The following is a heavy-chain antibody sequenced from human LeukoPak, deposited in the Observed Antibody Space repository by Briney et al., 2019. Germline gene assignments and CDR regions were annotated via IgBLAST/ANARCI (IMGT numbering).Heavy chain of an antibody. CDR3: AKDPLPVPAAITIDY. CDR2: IYYSGST. J-gene: IGHJ4*02. CDR1: GGSISSGGYY. V-gene: IGHV4-31*03. D-gene: IGHD2-2*01. Sequence: SETLSLTCTVSGGSISSGGYYWSWIRQHPGKGLEWIGYIYYSGSTYYNPSLKSRVTISVDTSKNQFSLKLSSVTAADTAVYYCAKDPLPVPAAITIDYWGQGTLVTVSS.